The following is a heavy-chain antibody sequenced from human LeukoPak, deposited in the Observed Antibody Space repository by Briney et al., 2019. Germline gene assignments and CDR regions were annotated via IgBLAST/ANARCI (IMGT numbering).Heavy chain of an antibody. CDR1: GGSISSYY. J-gene: IGHJ4*02. V-gene: IGHV4-59*01. Sequence: KTSETLSLTCTVSGGSISSYYWSWIRQPPGKGLEWIGYIYYSGSTNYNPSLKSRVTISVDTSKNQFSLKLSSVTAADTAVYYCARGSVAAVLFDYWGQGTLVTVSS. CDR3: ARGSVAAVLFDY. CDR2: IYYSGST. D-gene: IGHD6-13*01.